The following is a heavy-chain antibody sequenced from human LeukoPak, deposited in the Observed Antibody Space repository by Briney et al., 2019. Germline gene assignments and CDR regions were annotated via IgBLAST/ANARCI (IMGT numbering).Heavy chain of an antibody. CDR1: GDSLSTYS. D-gene: IGHD1-7*01. V-gene: IGHV4-59*08. CDR3: VGEKNYWGTPY. CDR2: IYYSGST. Sequence: SETLSLTCIVSGDSLSTYSWSWLRQPPGKGLEYIGYIYYSGSTNYNPSLKSRVTMSVDTSKNQFSLKLNSVTAADTAVYYCVGEKNYWGTPYWGQGTLVTVSS. J-gene: IGHJ4*02.